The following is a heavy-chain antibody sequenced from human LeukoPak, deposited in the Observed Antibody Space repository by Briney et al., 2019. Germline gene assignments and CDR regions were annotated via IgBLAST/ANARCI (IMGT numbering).Heavy chain of an antibody. CDR3: TRDHDFWSGPLDV. CDR1: GFTFGDYS. D-gene: IGHD3-3*01. V-gene: IGHV3-49*05. Sequence: KAGGSLRLSCTGSGFTFGDYSMSWFRQAPGKGLEWVGFIRRKGYGGTTEYAASVKGRFTISRDDSKSTAYLQMNSLKTEDTAVYYCTRDHDFWSGPLDVWGTGTTVTVSS. CDR2: IRRKGYGGTT. J-gene: IGHJ6*04.